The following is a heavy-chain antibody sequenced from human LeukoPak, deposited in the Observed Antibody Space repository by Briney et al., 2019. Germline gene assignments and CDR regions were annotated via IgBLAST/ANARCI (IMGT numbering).Heavy chain of an antibody. J-gene: IGHJ6*03. V-gene: IGHV4-4*07. Sequence: SETLSLTCTVSGGSINTYYWSWIRQPAGKGLEWIGRIYTSGSTDYNPSLKSRVTMSVDTSKNQFSLKLNSVTAADTAVYYCAGERGLWPAYDYCMDVWGKGTMVTVSS. D-gene: IGHD3-16*01. CDR1: GGSINTYY. CDR3: AGERGLWPAYDYCMDV. CDR2: IYTSGST.